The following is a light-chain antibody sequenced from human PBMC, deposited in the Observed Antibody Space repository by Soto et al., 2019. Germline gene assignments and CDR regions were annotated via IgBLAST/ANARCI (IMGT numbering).Light chain of an antibody. J-gene: IGKJ2*01. V-gene: IGKV3-20*01. Sequence: EIVLTQSPGTLSLSPGERASLSCRASQTVRSGSLAWYQHKAGQAPRLLIYGASSRATGIPDRFSGSGSETDFTLTIIRLEPEDFAVYYCQQYGISPYTFGQGTNLQIK. CDR3: QQYGISPYT. CDR1: QTVRSGS. CDR2: GAS.